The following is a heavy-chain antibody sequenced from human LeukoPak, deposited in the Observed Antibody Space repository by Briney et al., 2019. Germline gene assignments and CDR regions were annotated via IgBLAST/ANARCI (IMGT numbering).Heavy chain of an antibody. J-gene: IGHJ4*02. CDR3: ARAEKILTGYYNDY. Sequence: GGSLRLSCAASGFTFSSYSMNWVRQAPGKGLEWVSSISSSSSYIYYADSVKGRFTISRDNAKNSLYLQMNSLRAEDTAVYYCARAEKILTGYYNDYWGQGTLVTVSS. CDR1: GFTFSSYS. V-gene: IGHV3-21*01. D-gene: IGHD3-9*01. CDR2: ISSSSSYI.